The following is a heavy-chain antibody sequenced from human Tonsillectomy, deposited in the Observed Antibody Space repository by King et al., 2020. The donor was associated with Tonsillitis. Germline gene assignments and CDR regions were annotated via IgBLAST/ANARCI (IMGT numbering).Heavy chain of an antibody. CDR1: GFTFSTYT. Sequence: VQLVESGGGLVRPGGSLRLSCAASGFTFSTYTMHWVRQAPGKGLEWVSSISSTSGNIYYADSVRGRFTISRDNAKNSLYLQMDSLRAEDTADYYCARPVDIDMVSFDYWGQGILVTVSS. CDR2: ISSTSGNI. J-gene: IGHJ4*02. D-gene: IGHD5-18*01. V-gene: IGHV3-21*01. CDR3: ARPVDIDMVSFDY.